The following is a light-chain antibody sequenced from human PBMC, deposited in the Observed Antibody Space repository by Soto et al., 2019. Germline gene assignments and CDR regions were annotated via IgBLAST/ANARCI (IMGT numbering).Light chain of an antibody. CDR1: QTISSW. Sequence: DIQMTQSPSTLSGSVGDRVTITCRASQTISSWLAWYQQKPGKAPKLLIYKASTLKSGVPSRFSGSGSGTEFTLTISSLQPEDFATYYCQQSHDNPRTFGQGTKVDIK. CDR2: KAS. V-gene: IGKV1-5*03. CDR3: QQSHDNPRT. J-gene: IGKJ1*01.